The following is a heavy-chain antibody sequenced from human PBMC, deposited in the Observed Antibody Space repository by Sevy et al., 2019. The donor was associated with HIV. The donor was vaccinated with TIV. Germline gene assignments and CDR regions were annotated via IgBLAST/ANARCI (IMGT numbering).Heavy chain of an antibody. CDR3: AKLGNSGDGRLYFDY. V-gene: IGHV3-23*01. Sequence: GGSLRLSCAASGFTFSSYAMSWVRQAPGKGLEWVSAISGSGGSTYYADSVKGRFTIAKDNAKNTLYLQMISLRAEDTAVYYCAKLGNSGDGRLYFDYWGQGTLVTVSS. D-gene: IGHD5-12*01. J-gene: IGHJ4*02. CDR1: GFTFSSYA. CDR2: ISGSGGST.